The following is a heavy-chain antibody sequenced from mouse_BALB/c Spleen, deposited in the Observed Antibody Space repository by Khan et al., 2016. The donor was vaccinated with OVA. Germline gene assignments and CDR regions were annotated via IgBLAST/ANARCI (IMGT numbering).Heavy chain of an antibody. CDR2: IRTYNGNT. CDR1: GDTFSDYA. J-gene: IGHJ4*01. CDR3: ARGDFLLRLRGMDY. Sequence: VQLQQSGPEVVRPGVSVKISCKGSGDTFSDYAMHRVKRSHAKSLEGSGVIRTYNGNTSYNQKFKGKATMTVDKSTSTAYLELDRLTSEDSAIYYCARGDFLLRLRGMDYWGQGTSVTVSS. V-gene: IGHV1S137*01. D-gene: IGHD2-2*01.